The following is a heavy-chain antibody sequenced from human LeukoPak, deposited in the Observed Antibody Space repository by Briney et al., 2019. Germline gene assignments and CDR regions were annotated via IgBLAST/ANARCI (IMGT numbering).Heavy chain of an antibody. CDR1: GFTCSSYS. D-gene: IGHD5-18*01. Sequence: GGSLRLSCAASGFTCSSYSKNWVRQAPGKGLEWVSHTSSSRSTIYYADSVKGRFTISRDNAKNSLYLQMNSLRAEDTAVYYCAREYSYGHGTSRAFDLWGQGTLVTVSS. CDR2: TSSSRSTI. V-gene: IGHV3-48*01. J-gene: IGHJ3*01. CDR3: AREYSYGHGTSRAFDL.